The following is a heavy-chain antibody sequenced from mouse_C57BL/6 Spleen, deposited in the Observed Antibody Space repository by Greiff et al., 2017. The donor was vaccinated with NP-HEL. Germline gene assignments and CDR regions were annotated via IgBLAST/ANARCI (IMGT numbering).Heavy chain of an antibody. CDR2: INYDGSST. CDR3: ARDGYPYAMDD. J-gene: IGHJ4*01. CDR1: GFTFSDYY. V-gene: IGHV5-16*01. D-gene: IGHD2-2*01. Sequence: EVKLVESEGGLVQPGSSMKLSCTASGFTFSDYYMAWVRQVPEKGLEWVANINYDGSSTYYLDSLKSRFIISRDNAKNILYLQMSSLKSEDTATYYCARDGYPYAMDDWGQGTSVTVSS.